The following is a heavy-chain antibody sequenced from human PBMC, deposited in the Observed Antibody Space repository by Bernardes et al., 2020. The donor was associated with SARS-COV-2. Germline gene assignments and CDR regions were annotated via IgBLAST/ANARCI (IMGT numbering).Heavy chain of an antibody. V-gene: IGHV3-7*01. J-gene: IGHJ1*01. CDR1: GFTFSSHG. D-gene: IGHD3-22*01. CDR3: VRGDEDSGSRHFQA. Sequence: GGSLRLSCAASGFTFSSHGMSWVRQAPGKGLEWVANVSEDDSEKNYEGSVKGRFTISRDNAQNSLYLHMNSLRAEDTAVYYCVRGDEDSGSRHFQAWGQGTLVAVSS. CDR2: VSEDDSEK.